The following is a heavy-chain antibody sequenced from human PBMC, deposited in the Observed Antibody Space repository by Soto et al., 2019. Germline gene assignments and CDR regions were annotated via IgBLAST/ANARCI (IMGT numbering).Heavy chain of an antibody. Sequence: QVQLVESGGGVVQPGRSLRLSCAASGFTFSSYGMHWVRQAPGKGLEWVAVISYDGSNKYYADSVKGRFTISRDNSKNTLYLQMNSLRAEDTAVYYCAQDNYDYVWGSYLSYFYYYGMDVWGQGTTVTVSS. CDR1: GFTFSSYG. CDR3: AQDNYDYVWGSYLSYFYYYGMDV. J-gene: IGHJ6*02. CDR2: ISYDGSNK. V-gene: IGHV3-30*18. D-gene: IGHD3-16*02.